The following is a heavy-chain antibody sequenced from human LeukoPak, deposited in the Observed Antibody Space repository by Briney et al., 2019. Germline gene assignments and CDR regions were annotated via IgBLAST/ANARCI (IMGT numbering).Heavy chain of an antibody. Sequence: GGSLRLSCAASGFTFSSYGMHWVRQAPGKGLEWVAFIRYDGSNKYYADSVKGRFTISRDNSKNTLYLQMNSLRAEDTAVYYCAKDRPIIVVVPAAKYYYYMDVWGKGTTVTISS. J-gene: IGHJ6*03. D-gene: IGHD2-2*01. CDR2: IRYDGSNK. V-gene: IGHV3-30*02. CDR1: GFTFSSYG. CDR3: AKDRPIIVVVPAAKYYYYMDV.